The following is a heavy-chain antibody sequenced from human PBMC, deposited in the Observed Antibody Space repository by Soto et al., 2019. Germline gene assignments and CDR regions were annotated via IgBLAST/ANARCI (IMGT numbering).Heavy chain of an antibody. CDR3: AKSRVGSSLGRFDP. Sequence: EVQLLESGGGLVQPGGSLRLSCAASRFTFSSYAMSWVRQAPGKGLEWVSGISGSGSSTYYANSVKGRFTISRDNSKNTLYLQMNSLTAEDTAVYYCAKSRVGSSLGRFDPLGQGTLVTVSS. CDR1: RFTFSSYA. J-gene: IGHJ5*02. CDR2: ISGSGSST. V-gene: IGHV3-23*01. D-gene: IGHD6-6*01.